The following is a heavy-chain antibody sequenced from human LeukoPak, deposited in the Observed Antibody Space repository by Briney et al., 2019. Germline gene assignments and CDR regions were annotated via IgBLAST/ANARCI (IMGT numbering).Heavy chain of an antibody. CDR2: INPDNGGT. D-gene: IGHD3-10*01. Sequence: GASVKVSCKASGYTFTDYYMHWVRQAPGQGLEWMGWINPDNGGTIYAQKFQGRVTMTRDTSISTAYMDVSSLRCDDTAVHYCARVYGSGSFYNFWGQGTLVTVSS. CDR3: ARVYGSGSFYNF. J-gene: IGHJ4*02. V-gene: IGHV1-2*02. CDR1: GYTFTDYY.